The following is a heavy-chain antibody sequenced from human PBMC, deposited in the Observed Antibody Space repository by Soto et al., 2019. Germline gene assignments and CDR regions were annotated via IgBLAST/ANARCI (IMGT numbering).Heavy chain of an antibody. V-gene: IGHV1-69*01. J-gene: IGHJ4*02. CDR3: XXXXXXSYPTSDPLDN. CDR1: GGTFNTYT. Sequence: QVHLVQSGSEVKKPGSSVTVSCKASGGTFNTYTFSWVRQAPGQGLEWMGSILPIMGSVNYAHDFRGRLSITADPSTTTAYMELTSLTSHDTAIXXXXXXXXXSYPTSDPLDNWGQGTLV. CDR2: ILPIMGSV.